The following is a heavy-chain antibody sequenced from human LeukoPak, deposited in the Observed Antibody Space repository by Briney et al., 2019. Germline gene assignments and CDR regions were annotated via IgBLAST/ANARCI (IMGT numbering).Heavy chain of an antibody. Sequence: SSEILSLTCTVSGGSITSSSYYWGWIRQPPGKGLEWIGSVYYSGNTYYNSSLKSRVTISVDTSKNQFSLKLSSVTAADTAIYYCTREYGFMTTVFHAFDIWGQGTMVTVSS. V-gene: IGHV4-39*07. J-gene: IGHJ3*02. CDR3: TREYGFMTTVFHAFDI. CDR1: GGSITSSSYY. CDR2: VYYSGNT. D-gene: IGHD4-17*01.